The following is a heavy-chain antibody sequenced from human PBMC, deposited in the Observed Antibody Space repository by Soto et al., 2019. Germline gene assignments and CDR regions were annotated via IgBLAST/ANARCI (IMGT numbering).Heavy chain of an antibody. Sequence: QLQLQESGSGLVKPSETLSLTCSVSGDSISSGGYSWSWFRLSPGRGLEWIGYIYRSGSISFNPSLRSRVTXSXDXXNNQFSLQLSSVTAADTAVYYCARGQPSAVTWFDPWAQGTLVTVSS. CDR3: ARGQPSAVTWFDP. V-gene: IGHV4-30-2*06. D-gene: IGHD5-18*01. CDR1: GDSISSGGYS. J-gene: IGHJ5*02. CDR2: IYRSGSI.